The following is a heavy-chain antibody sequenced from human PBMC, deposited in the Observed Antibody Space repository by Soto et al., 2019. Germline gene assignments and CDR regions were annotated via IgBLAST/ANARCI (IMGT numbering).Heavy chain of an antibody. CDR1: GDSVSSTTYY. D-gene: IGHD1-26*01. J-gene: IGHJ4*02. CDR3: ARRYGSAIDY. Sequence: SETLSLTCTVSGDSVSSTTYYWSWIRQPPGKGLEWIGYIYYSGSTNYNPSLKSRVTISVDTSKNQFSLKLSSVTAADTAVYYCARRYGSAIDYWGQGTPVTVSS. CDR2: IYYSGST. V-gene: IGHV4-61*01.